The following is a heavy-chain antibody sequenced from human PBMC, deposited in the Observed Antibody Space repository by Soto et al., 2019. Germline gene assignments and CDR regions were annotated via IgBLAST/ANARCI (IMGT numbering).Heavy chain of an antibody. D-gene: IGHD2-2*01. CDR3: ARSQGSSTSLEIYYYYYGMDV. J-gene: IGHJ6*02. Sequence: QVQLVQSGAEVTKPGSSVKVSCKASGGTFSSYAISWVRQAPGQGLEWMGGIIPISGTANYAQKFQGRVTSTAYESTSTAYMELSSLRAEDTAVYDCARSQGSSTSLEIYYYYYGMDVWGQGTTVTVSS. CDR1: GGTFSSYA. CDR2: IIPISGTA. V-gene: IGHV1-69*01.